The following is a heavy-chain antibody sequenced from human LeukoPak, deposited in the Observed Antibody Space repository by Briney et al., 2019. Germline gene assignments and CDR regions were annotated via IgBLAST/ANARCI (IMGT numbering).Heavy chain of an antibody. Sequence: GGSLRLSCTASGFTFSGAWMTWVRQAPGKGLEWVANIREDGTEKDYVDSVKGRFTISRDNAKNSLFLQMSNLRDDDTAIYYCARHVGISFWDQGTLVTVSS. CDR1: GFTFSGAW. CDR3: ARHVGISF. D-gene: IGHD7-27*01. J-gene: IGHJ4*02. V-gene: IGHV3-7*01. CDR2: IREDGTEK.